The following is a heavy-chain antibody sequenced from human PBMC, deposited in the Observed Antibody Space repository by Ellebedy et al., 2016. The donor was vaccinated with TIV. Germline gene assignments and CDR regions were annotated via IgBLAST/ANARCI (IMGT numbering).Heavy chain of an antibody. D-gene: IGHD3-22*01. CDR3: ARGRRITMIVVVMGYYFDY. CDR2: INHSGST. V-gene: IGHV4-34*01. Sequence: SETLSLXXAVYGGSFSGYYWSWIRQPPGKGLEWIGEINHSGSTNYNPSLKSRVTISVDTSKNQFSLKLSSVTAADTAVYYCARGRRITMIVVVMGYYFDYWGQGTLVTVSS. J-gene: IGHJ4*02. CDR1: GGSFSGYY.